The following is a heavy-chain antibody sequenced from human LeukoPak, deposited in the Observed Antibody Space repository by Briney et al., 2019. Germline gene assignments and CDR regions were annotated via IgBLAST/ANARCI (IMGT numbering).Heavy chain of an antibody. CDR2: ISYDGSNK. CDR1: GFTFSNYG. D-gene: IGHD3-22*01. Sequence: GGSLRLSCAASGFTFSNYGMHWVRQAPGKGLEWVVVISYDGSNKYYADSVKGRFTISKDNSKNTLYLQVNSLRAEDTAVYYCARVPGYDSSGYFDYWGQGTLITVSS. CDR3: ARVPGYDSSGYFDY. V-gene: IGHV3-30*03. J-gene: IGHJ4*02.